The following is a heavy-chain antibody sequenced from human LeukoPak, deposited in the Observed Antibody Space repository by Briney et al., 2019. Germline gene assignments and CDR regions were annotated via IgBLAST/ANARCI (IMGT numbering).Heavy chain of an antibody. V-gene: IGHV3-23*01. CDR2: ISGSGGST. CDR1: GFTFSSYG. Sequence: GGSLRLSCAASGFTFSSYGMSWVRQAPGKGLEWVSAISGSGGSTYYADSAKGRFTISRDNAKNSLYLQMNSLRAEDTAVYYCARVGPWVNPDYYYYMDVWGKGTTVTVSS. CDR3: ARVGPWVNPDYYYYMDV. J-gene: IGHJ6*03. D-gene: IGHD1-14*01.